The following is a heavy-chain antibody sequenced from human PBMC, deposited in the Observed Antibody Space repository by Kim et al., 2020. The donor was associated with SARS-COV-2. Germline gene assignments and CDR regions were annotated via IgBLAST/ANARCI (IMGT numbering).Heavy chain of an antibody. CDR1: GGSFSGYY. CDR2: INHSGST. D-gene: IGHD6-6*01. J-gene: IGHJ4*02. V-gene: IGHV4-34*01. Sequence: SETLSLTCAVYGGSFSGYYWSWIRQPPGKGLEWIGEINHSGSTNYNPSLKSRVTISVDTSKNQFSLKLSSVTAADTAVYYCARGWGLIAARRGPPDYWGQGTLVTVSS. CDR3: ARGWGLIAARRGPPDY.